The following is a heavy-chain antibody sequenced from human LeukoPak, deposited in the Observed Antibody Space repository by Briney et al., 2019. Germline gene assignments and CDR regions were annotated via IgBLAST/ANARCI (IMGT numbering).Heavy chain of an antibody. CDR3: ARGRSATSPFDY. J-gene: IGHJ4*02. CDR2: IYYSGST. V-gene: IGHV4-39*07. Sequence: PSETLSLTCTVSGGSISSSSYYWGWIRQPPGKGLEWIGSIYYSGSTYYNPSLKSRVTISVDTSKNQFSLKLSSVTAADTAVYFCARGRSATSPFDYWGQGTLVTVSS. CDR1: GGSISSSSYY.